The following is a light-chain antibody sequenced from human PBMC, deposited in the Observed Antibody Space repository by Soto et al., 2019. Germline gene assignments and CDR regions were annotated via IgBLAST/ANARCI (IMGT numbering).Light chain of an antibody. CDR1: SNDVGGYNY. CDR2: EVS. Sequence: QSVLTQPASVSRSPGQSITISCTGTSNDVGGYNYVSWYQHHPGKAPKLMIYEVSDRPSGVSNRFSGSKSGNTASLTISGLQAEDEADYYCSSYTGSNIRYVFGTGTRVTVL. J-gene: IGLJ1*01. CDR3: SSYTGSNIRYV. V-gene: IGLV2-14*01.